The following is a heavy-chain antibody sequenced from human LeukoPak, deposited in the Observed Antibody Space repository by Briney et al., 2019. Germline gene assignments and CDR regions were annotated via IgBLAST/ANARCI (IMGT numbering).Heavy chain of an antibody. D-gene: IGHD4-17*01. J-gene: IGHJ4*02. Sequence: SETLSLTCTVSGGSISSSSYYWGWIRQPPGKGLEWIGSIYYSGSTYYNPSLKSRVTISVDTSKNQFSLKLSSVTAADTAVYYCAREVFGLTTAYFDYWGQGTLVTVSS. CDR1: GGSISSSSYY. CDR2: IYYSGST. V-gene: IGHV4-39*07. CDR3: AREVFGLTTAYFDY.